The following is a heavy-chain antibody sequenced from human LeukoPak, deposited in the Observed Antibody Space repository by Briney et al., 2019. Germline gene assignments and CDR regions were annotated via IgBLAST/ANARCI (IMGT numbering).Heavy chain of an antibody. CDR3: ARAIYGTNGVCYFCQFDY. J-gene: IGHJ4*02. Sequence: KTSETLSLTCAVSGGSISSGGYSWSWIRQPPGKGLEWIGYIYYSGSTYYNPSLKSRVTISVDTSKNQFSLKLSSVTAADTAVYYCARAIYGTNGVCYFCQFDYWGQGTLVTVSS. CDR1: GGSISSGGYS. V-gene: IGHV4-30-4*07. CDR2: IYYSGST. D-gene: IGHD2-8*01.